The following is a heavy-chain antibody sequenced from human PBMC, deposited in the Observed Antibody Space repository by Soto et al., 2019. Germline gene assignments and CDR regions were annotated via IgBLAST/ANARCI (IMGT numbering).Heavy chain of an antibody. J-gene: IGHJ4*02. CDR3: AKAPYAGYSYYFDS. CDR2: ISWNSGAK. V-gene: IGHV3-9*01. D-gene: IGHD2-15*01. CDR1: GFAFGDSA. Sequence: GGSLRLSCAGSGFAFGDSAMHWVRQAPGKGLEWVAGISWNSGAKGYADSVKGRFTISRDNAKKSLYLQMNTLRPEDTALYYCAKAPYAGYSYYFDSWGQGTLVTVSS.